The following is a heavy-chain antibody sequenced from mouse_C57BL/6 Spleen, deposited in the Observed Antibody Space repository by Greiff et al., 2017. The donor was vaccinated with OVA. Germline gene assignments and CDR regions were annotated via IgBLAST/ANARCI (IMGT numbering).Heavy chain of an antibody. D-gene: IGHD1-1*01. CDR1: GFTFSDYG. Sequence: EVKLMESGGGLVKPGGSLKLSCAASGFTFSDYGMHWVRQAPEKGLEWVAYISSGSSTIYYADTVKGRFTISRDNAKNTLFLQMTSLRSEDTAMYYCARHTVVAPFDYWGQGTTLTVSS. V-gene: IGHV5-17*01. CDR2: ISSGSSTI. CDR3: ARHTVVAPFDY. J-gene: IGHJ2*01.